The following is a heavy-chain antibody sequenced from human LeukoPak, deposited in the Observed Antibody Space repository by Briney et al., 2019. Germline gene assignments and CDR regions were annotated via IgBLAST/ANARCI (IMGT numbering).Heavy chain of an antibody. J-gene: IGHJ4*02. Sequence: ASETLSLTCGVSGGSISNTNWWRWVRQPPGQGLEWIGEISLTGLTHYNPSLESRVTVSLDKSKNQLSLNLTSVTAADTAVYYCSRENGAFSPFGYWGQGTLVTVLS. CDR1: GGSISNTNW. CDR2: ISLTGLT. D-gene: IGHD2-8*01. V-gene: IGHV4/OR15-8*02. CDR3: SRENGAFSPFGY.